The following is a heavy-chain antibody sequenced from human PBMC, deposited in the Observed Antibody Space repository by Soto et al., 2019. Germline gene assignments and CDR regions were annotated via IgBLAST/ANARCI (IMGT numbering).Heavy chain of an antibody. V-gene: IGHV4-61*01. CDR3: ARDTTYGTSTSVYFDY. Sequence: SETLSLTCTVSGGSVSGGSYYWSWIRQPPGKGLEWIGYIYYSGSTNYNPSLKSRVTISVDTSKNQFSLKLSSVTAADTAVYYCARDTTYGTSTSVYFDYWGQGTLVTAAS. D-gene: IGHD1-26*01. CDR1: GGSVSGGSYY. J-gene: IGHJ4*02. CDR2: IYYSGST.